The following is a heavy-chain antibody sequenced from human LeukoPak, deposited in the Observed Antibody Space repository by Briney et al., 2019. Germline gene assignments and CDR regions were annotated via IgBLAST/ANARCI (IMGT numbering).Heavy chain of an antibody. CDR1: GFTFSSHD. CDR2: IGTAGNT. V-gene: IGHV3-13*01. D-gene: IGHD6-19*01. CDR3: ARSKSYSSGWTDFDC. Sequence: GGSLRLSRAASGFTFSSHDMHWVRQPPGKGLEWVSVIGTAGNTYYTDSVKGRFTISRENAKNSLYLQMDNLRAEDTAVYYCARSKSYSSGWTDFDCWGQGTLVTVSS. J-gene: IGHJ4*02.